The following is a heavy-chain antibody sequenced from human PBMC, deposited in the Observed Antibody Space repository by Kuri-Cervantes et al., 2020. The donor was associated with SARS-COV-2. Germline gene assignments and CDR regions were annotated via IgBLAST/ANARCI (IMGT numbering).Heavy chain of an antibody. V-gene: IGHV3-15*01. CDR1: GFTFSNAW. CDR3: TRDDFWSGYSNY. Sequence: GESLKISCAASGFTFSNAWMSWVRQAPGKGLEWVGRIKSKPDGGTTDYAAPVKGRFTISRDDSKNTLYLQMNSMKTEDTAVYYCTRDDFWSGYSNYWGQGTLVTVSS. J-gene: IGHJ4*02. CDR2: IKSKPDGGTT. D-gene: IGHD3-3*01.